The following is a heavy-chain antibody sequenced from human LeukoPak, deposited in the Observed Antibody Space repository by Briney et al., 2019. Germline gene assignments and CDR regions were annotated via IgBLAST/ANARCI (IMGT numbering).Heavy chain of an antibody. D-gene: IGHD2-15*01. CDR3: ALGYCSGGSCYRIYYYYMDV. CDR1: GGTFSSYA. CDR2: IIPTFGTA. Sequence: GASVKVSCKASGGTFSSYAISWVRHAPGQGLEWMGGIIPTFGTANYAQKFQGTVTIPADELTSTAYMELSSLRSEDTAVYYCALGYCSGGSCYRIYYYYMDVWGKGTTVTVSS. V-gene: IGHV1-69*13. J-gene: IGHJ6*03.